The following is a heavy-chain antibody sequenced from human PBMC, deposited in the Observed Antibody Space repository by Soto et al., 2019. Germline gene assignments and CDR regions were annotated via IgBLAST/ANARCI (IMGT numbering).Heavy chain of an antibody. D-gene: IGHD4-4*01. Sequence: EMSMVESGGGVVQPGGSLRLSCQASGFNFSDYTLHWVRQSPGKGLEWVSFISWDGSTYYGESVQGRFTVSRDNNKNSLYLHISDLRPEDPGFYYCAKDVYRRGMNHWFDPWGQGTLVSVSS. CDR1: GFNFSDYT. V-gene: IGHV3-43*01. CDR3: AKDVYRRGMNHWFDP. J-gene: IGHJ5*02. CDR2: ISWDGST.